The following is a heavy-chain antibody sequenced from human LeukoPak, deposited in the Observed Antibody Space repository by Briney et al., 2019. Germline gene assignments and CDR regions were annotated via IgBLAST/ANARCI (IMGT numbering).Heavy chain of an antibody. CDR3: ARDTHQYYDFWSGFGFSLVGMDV. V-gene: IGHV4-4*07. CDR2: IYTSGST. Sequence: SETLSLXXXXSGGSISSYYWSWIRQPAGKGLEWIGRIYTSGSTNYNPSLKSRVTMSVDTSKNQFSLKLSSVTAADTAVYYCARDTHQYYDFWSGFGFSLVGMDVWGQGTTVTVSS. D-gene: IGHD3-3*01. J-gene: IGHJ6*02. CDR1: GGSISSYY.